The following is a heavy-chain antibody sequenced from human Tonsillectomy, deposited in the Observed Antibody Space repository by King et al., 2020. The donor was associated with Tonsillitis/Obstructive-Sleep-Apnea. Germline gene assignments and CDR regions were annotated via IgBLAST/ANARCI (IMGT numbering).Heavy chain of an antibody. D-gene: IGHD6-6*01. CDR3: AIDWSIAALSYYMDV. CDR1: GFTFSSYA. CDR2: ISYNGNKK. V-gene: IGHV3-30*04. J-gene: IGHJ6*03. Sequence: VQLVESGGGVVQPGRSLRLSCAASGFTFSSYAMHWVRQAPGKGLEWVAVISYNGNKKFYADSVKGRFTISRDNSKNTLYLQMNSLRAEDTAAYKCAIDWSIAALSYYMDVWGKGTTVTVSS.